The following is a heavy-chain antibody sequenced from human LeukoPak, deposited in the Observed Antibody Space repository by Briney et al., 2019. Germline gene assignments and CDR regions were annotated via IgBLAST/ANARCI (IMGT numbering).Heavy chain of an antibody. D-gene: IGHD2-15*01. V-gene: IGHV1-18*01. Sequence: ASVKVSCKASGYTFSSYGISWVRQAPGQGLEWMGWISAYNGNTDYARKFQGRVTMTTDASTSTAYMELRSLRSDDTAVYYCARDCTGGGCYSIYWGQGTLATVSS. CDR3: ARDCTGGGCYSIY. CDR1: GYTFSSYG. CDR2: ISAYNGNT. J-gene: IGHJ4*02.